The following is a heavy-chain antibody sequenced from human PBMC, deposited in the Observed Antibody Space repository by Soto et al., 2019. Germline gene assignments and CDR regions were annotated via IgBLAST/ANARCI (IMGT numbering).Heavy chain of an antibody. CDR2: ISSTSTCT. CDR1: GFTFRSYA. D-gene: IGHD6-19*01. Sequence: GGSLRLSCAASGFTFRSYAMNRVRQTQEKGLEWVSSISSTSTCTHYADSVKGRFTISRDNANNSLFLQMNSLRAEDTAIYYCARDLALAGNYWGQGALVTVSS. CDR3: ARDLALAGNY. V-gene: IGHV3-21*01. J-gene: IGHJ4*02.